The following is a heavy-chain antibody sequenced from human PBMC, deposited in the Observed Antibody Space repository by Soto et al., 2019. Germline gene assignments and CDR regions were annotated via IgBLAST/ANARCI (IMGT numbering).Heavy chain of an antibody. D-gene: IGHD3-22*01. V-gene: IGHV5-51*01. CDR1: VYSFTSYW. CDR3: ARTAYYYDSSGYYYVGYFDY. CDR2: IYPGDSDT. Sequence: PGEPLKSSCKGSVYSFTSYWIGWVRQMPGKGLEWMGIIYPGDSDTRYSPSFQGQVTISADKSISTAYLQWTSLKASDTAMYYCARTAYYYDSSGYYYVGYFDYWGQGTLVTVSS. J-gene: IGHJ4*02.